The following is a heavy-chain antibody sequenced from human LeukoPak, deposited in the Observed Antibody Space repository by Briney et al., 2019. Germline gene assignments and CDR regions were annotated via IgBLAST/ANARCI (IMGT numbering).Heavy chain of an antibody. J-gene: IGHJ5*02. CDR1: GFTFSSYG. CDR2: ISGTGGSI. V-gene: IGHV3-23*01. CDR3: AKASPYHYGSGSYYLNPFDP. Sequence: GGSLRLSCAASGFTFSSYGMNWVRQTPGKALEWVSAISGTGGSIYYADSVKGRFTISRDNSQNILYLQMNSLRAEDTALYYCAKASPYHYGSGSYYLNPFDPWGQGTLVTISS. D-gene: IGHD3-10*01.